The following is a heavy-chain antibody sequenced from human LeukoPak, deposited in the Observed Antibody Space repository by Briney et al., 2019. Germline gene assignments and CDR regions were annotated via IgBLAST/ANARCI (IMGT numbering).Heavy chain of an antibody. J-gene: IGHJ4*02. V-gene: IGHV3-23*01. D-gene: IGHD6-25*01. CDR2: ISGSGGST. CDR3: AKDSAAHSYYFDY. Sequence: HPGGSLRLSRAASGFTFSSYAMSWVRQAPGKGLEWVSAISGSGGSTYYADSVKGRFTISRDNSKNTLYLQMNSLRAEDTAVYYCAKDSAAHSYYFDYWGQGTLVTVSS. CDR1: GFTFSSYA.